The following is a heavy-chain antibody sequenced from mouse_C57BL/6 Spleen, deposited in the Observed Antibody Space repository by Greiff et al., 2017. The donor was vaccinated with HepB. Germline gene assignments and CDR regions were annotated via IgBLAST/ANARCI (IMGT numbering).Heavy chain of an antibody. D-gene: IGHD2-2*01. CDR3: AMEGYDALFAY. Sequence: EVKLVESGGGLVKPGGSLKLSCAASGFTFSDYGMHWVRQAPEKGLEWVAYISSGSSTIYYADTVKGRFTISRDNAKNTLFLQMTSLRSEDTAMYYCAMEGYDALFAYWGQGTLVTVSA. V-gene: IGHV5-17*01. CDR1: GFTFSDYG. J-gene: IGHJ3*01. CDR2: ISSGSSTI.